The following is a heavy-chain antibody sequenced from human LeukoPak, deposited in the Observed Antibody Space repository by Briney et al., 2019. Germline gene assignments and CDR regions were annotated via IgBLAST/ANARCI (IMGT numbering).Heavy chain of an antibody. CDR1: GYRFATYW. Sequence: RPGESLKISCKGSGYRFATYWIGWVRQMPGKGLEWMGIISPGDSDTRSSPSLQGQVTISADKSISTAYLQWSSLKASDTAIYYCARHSRVGSTWTHFDYWGRGTLVTVSS. J-gene: IGHJ4*02. CDR3: ARHSRVGSTWTHFDY. CDR2: ISPGDSDT. D-gene: IGHD3/OR15-3a*01. V-gene: IGHV5-51*01.